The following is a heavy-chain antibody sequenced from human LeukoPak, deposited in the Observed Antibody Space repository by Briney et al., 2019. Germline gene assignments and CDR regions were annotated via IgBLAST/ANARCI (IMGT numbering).Heavy chain of an antibody. D-gene: IGHD6-13*01. Sequence: GGSLRLSRAASGFTYSSYRMLWVRQAPRKGLEWVAVIWYDGSNKYYADSVKGRFTISRDNSKNTLYLQMNSPRAEDTAVYYCARGVAAAANGDAFDIWGQGTMVTVSS. J-gene: IGHJ3*02. V-gene: IGHV3-33*01. CDR2: IWYDGSNK. CDR1: GFTYSSYR. CDR3: ARGVAAAANGDAFDI.